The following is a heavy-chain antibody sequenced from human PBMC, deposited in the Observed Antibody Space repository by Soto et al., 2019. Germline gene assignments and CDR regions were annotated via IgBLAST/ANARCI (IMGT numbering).Heavy chain of an antibody. CDR3: AHRSRWLFDY. V-gene: IGHV2-5*01. Sequence: QITLKESGPPLVKPTQTLTLTCTFSGFSLRDYAVGVGWIRQPPGKALEWLSFIYWNDNEYYSPSLRSRLTIIKDTSKNQLVLTMTNIDPLYTSTYYFAHRSRWLFDYWCQGTLVTVSS. D-gene: IGHD6-19*01. CDR1: GFSLRDYAVG. J-gene: IGHJ4*02. CDR2: IYWNDNE.